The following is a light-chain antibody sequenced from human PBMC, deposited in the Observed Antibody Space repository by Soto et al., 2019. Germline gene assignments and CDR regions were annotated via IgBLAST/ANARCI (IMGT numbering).Light chain of an antibody. Sequence: EIVLTQSPGTLSLSPGERATLSCRASQSVSSSHLAWYQQKPGQAPRLLISGASSRATGIPDRFSGSGSGTDFTLTISRLEPEDFAVYYCQQYGSSPWTFGQGTMVDIK. CDR2: GAS. CDR3: QQYGSSPWT. V-gene: IGKV3-20*01. CDR1: QSVSSSH. J-gene: IGKJ1*01.